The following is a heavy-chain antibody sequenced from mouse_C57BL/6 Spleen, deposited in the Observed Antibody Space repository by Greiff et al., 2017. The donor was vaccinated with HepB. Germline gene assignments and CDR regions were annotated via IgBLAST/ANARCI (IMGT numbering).Heavy chain of an antibody. J-gene: IGHJ4*01. CDR2: IHPNSGST. V-gene: IGHV1-64*01. Sequence: VQLQQSGAELVKPGASVKLSCKASGYTFTSYWMHWVKQRPGQGLEWIGMIHPNSGSTNYNEKFKSKATLTVDKSSSTAYMQLSSLTSEDSAVYYCARCAYDPLYAMDYWGQGTSVTVSS. CDR3: ARCAYDPLYAMDY. CDR1: GYTFTSYW. D-gene: IGHD2-14*01.